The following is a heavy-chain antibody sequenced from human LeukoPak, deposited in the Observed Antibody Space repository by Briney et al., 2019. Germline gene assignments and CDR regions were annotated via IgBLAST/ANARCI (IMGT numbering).Heavy chain of an antibody. Sequence: GGSLRLSCAASGFTVSSNYMSWVRQAPGKGLEWVSIIYSDGTTYYTDSVKGRFTISRDNSKNTLYLQMNSLRAEDTAVYYCARWYMHSYYDCWGQGTLVTVSS. CDR1: GFTVSSNY. V-gene: IGHV3-53*01. D-gene: IGHD5-18*01. J-gene: IGHJ4*02. CDR3: ARWYMHSYYDC. CDR2: IYSDGTT.